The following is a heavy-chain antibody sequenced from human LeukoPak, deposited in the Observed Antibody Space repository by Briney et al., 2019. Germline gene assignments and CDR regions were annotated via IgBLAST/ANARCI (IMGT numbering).Heavy chain of an antibody. J-gene: IGHJ6*03. CDR3: ARDRDYYYYIDV. D-gene: IGHD3-10*01. CDR1: GGSISSYF. CDR2: ISYSGST. V-gene: IGHV4-59*01. Sequence: PSETLSLTCTVSGGSISSYFWSWIRQPPGKGLEWIGYISYSGSTNYNPSLKSRVTFSVDTSKNQLSLKLKSLSAADTAVYYCARDRDYYYYIDVWGKGTTVTVSS.